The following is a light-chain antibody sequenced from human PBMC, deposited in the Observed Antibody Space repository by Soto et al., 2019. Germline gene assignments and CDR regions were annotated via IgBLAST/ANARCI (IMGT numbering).Light chain of an antibody. CDR3: CSYAGTTTWV. V-gene: IGLV2-23*02. J-gene: IGLJ3*02. CDR2: EVT. CDR1: SSDVGSHNF. Sequence: QSALTQPASVSGSPGQSITISCTGTSSDVGSHNFVSWYQQRPGKAPKLMIFEVTKRPSGVSNRFSASKSGNTASLTISGVQAEGEADYYCCSYAGTTTWVFGGGTKLTVL.